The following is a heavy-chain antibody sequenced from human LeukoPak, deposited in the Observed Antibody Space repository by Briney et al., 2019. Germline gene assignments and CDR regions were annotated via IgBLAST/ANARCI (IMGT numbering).Heavy chain of an antibody. J-gene: IGHJ4*02. V-gene: IGHV1-2*02. CDR3: ARDLFGVAAY. CDR2: INPNSGGT. CDR1: GYTFTDYY. D-gene: IGHD3-3*01. Sequence: ASVKVSCKTSGYTFTDYYIHWVRQAPGQGLEWMAWINPNSGGTKYAQKFRGRVTMTRDTSISTASMELSSLRSDDTAVYYCARDLFGVAAYWGQGTLVTVSS.